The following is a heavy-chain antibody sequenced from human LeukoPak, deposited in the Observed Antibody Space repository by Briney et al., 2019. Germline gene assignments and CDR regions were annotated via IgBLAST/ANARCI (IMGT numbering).Heavy chain of an antibody. CDR3: AKDVIAAAGDSFDY. D-gene: IGHD6-13*01. Sequence: GGSLRLSCAASGFSFSDYVMSWVRQAPGKGLEWVSAISGSGGSTYYADSVKGRFTISRDNSKNTLYLQMNSLRAEDTAVYYCAKDVIAAAGDSFDYWGQGTLVTVSS. V-gene: IGHV3-23*01. J-gene: IGHJ4*02. CDR2: ISGSGGST. CDR1: GFSFSDYV.